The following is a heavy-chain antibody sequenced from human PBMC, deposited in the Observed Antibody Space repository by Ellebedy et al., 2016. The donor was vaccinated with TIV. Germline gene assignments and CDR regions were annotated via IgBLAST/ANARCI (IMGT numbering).Heavy chain of an antibody. CDR2: IYSGGST. CDR1: GFSASANY. D-gene: IGHD6-19*01. Sequence: PGGSLRLSCAVSGFSASANYMSWVRQAPGKGLEWVSVIYSGGSTYYADSVKGRFTISRDNSKNTLYLQMSSLRAEDTAVYYCAMTNGWQYFQRWGQGTLVTVSS. V-gene: IGHV3-66*01. CDR3: AMTNGWQYFQR. J-gene: IGHJ1*01.